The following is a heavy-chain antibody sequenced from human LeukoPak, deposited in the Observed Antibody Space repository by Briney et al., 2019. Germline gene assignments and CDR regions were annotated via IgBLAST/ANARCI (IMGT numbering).Heavy chain of an antibody. CDR2: IIPIFGTA. J-gene: IGHJ6*03. Sequence: ASVKVSCKASGGIFSNYAFSWVRQAPGQGLEWMGGIIPIFGTANYAQKFQGRVTIITDESTSTAYMELSSLRSEDTAIYYCARDSSSESFYYMDVWGKGTTVTVSS. D-gene: IGHD6-6*01. CDR1: GGIFSNYA. CDR3: ARDSSSESFYYMDV. V-gene: IGHV1-69*05.